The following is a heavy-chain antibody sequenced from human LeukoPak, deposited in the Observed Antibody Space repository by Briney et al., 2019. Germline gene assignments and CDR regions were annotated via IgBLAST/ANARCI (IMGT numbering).Heavy chain of an antibody. CDR2: VYYSGST. D-gene: IGHD2-15*01. Sequence: QSSDTLSLTCTLSGGSISISRSYWGWIRQPPGKGLQWIGGVYYSGSTYYHPSLESRVTISVETSKYRCSLKLISVTAADTAVYYCARLFGRRDPRYGFDIWGQGTKVIVSS. V-gene: IGHV4-39*07. CDR3: ARLFGRRDPRYGFDI. CDR1: GGSISISRSY. J-gene: IGHJ3*02.